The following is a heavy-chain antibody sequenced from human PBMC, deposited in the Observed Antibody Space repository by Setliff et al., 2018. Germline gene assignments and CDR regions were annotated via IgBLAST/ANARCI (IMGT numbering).Heavy chain of an antibody. CDR1: GFTFSSYW. Sequence: GGSLRLSCAASGFTFSSYWMHWVRQAPGKGLVWVSRINSDGSSTSYADSVKGRFTISRDNAKNTLYLQMNGLRAEDTAVYYCARAPYSSSWYGVGTDAFDIWGQGTMVTVSS. V-gene: IGHV3-74*01. J-gene: IGHJ3*02. CDR2: INSDGSST. CDR3: ARAPYSSSWYGVGTDAFDI. D-gene: IGHD6-13*01.